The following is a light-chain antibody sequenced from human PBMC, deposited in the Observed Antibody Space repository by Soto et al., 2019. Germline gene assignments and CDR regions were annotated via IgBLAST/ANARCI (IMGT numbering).Light chain of an antibody. CDR2: GAS. V-gene: IGKV1-9*01. CDR3: HQLNSFPIP. CDR1: QGIANF. Sequence: IQLTQSPSSLSASVGDRVTISCRASQGIANFLAWYQQKPGKAPKLLIYGASTLQSGVPSRFSGSGSGTYFPLTISSLQPEDFATYYCHQLNSFPIPFGPGTKVDIK. J-gene: IGKJ3*01.